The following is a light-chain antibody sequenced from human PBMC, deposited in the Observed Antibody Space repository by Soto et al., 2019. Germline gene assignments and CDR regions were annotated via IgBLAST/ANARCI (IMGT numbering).Light chain of an antibody. CDR3: QKYDNAPLT. V-gene: IGKV1-27*01. CDR2: AAY. J-gene: IGKJ4*01. Sequence: DIQMTQAASCLSASVGDRVTITCRARQDISTYLAWYQQKPGKVPKLLISAAYTLQSGVPPRFSGSGSGTDLTLTISSLQPEDVATYYCQKYDNAPLTFGGGTKVEIK. CDR1: QDISTY.